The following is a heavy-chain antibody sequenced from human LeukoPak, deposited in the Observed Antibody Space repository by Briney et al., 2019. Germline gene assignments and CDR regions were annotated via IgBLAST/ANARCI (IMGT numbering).Heavy chain of an antibody. J-gene: IGHJ4*02. V-gene: IGHV3-30*04. D-gene: IGHD3-10*01. CDR1: GFTFSSYA. CDR2: ISYDGSNK. Sequence: HSGRSLRLSCAASGFTFSSYAMHWVRQAPGKGLEWVAVISYDGSNKYYADSVKGRFTISRDNSKNTLYLQMNSLRAEDTAVYYCARGGSGSSTSYFDCWGQGTLVTVSS. CDR3: ARGGSGSSTSYFDC.